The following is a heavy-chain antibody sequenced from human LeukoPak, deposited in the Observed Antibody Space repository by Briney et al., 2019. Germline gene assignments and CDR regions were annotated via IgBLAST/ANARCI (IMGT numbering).Heavy chain of an antibody. CDR2: INPNSGGT. D-gene: IGHD1-26*01. CDR1: GYTFTGYY. J-gene: IGHJ4*02. Sequence: ASVKVSCKAPGYTFTGYYMHWVRQAPGQGHEWMGWINPNSGGTNYAQKFQGRVTTTRDTSISTAYMELSRLRSDDTAVYYCARVRVGATKSFDYWGQGTLVTVSS. V-gene: IGHV1-2*02. CDR3: ARVRVGATKSFDY.